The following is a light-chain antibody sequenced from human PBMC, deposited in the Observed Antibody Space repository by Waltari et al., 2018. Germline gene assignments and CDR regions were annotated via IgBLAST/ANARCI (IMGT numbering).Light chain of an antibody. CDR3: QQYKNYPRT. CDR1: QSISNW. J-gene: IGKJ1*01. Sequence: DIQMLQSPSTLSASVGDRITVTCRALQSISNWLAWYQQKPVKAPNLLIYQASNLESGVPSRFSGIGSGTEFTLTSNNLQPDDFATYYCQQYKNYPRTFGQGTKVEIK. CDR2: QAS. V-gene: IGKV1-5*03.